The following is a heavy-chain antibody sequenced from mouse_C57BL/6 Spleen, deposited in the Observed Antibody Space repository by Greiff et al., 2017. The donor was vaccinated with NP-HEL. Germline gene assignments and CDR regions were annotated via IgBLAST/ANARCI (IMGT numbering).Heavy chain of an antibody. Sequence: EVHLVESGGGLVKPGGSLKLSCAASGFTFSDYGMHWVRQAPEKGLEWVAYISSGSSTIYYADTVKGRFTISRDNAKNTLFLQMTSLRSEDTAMYYCAYGYDGFAYWGQGTLVTVSA. J-gene: IGHJ3*01. CDR1: GFTFSDYG. D-gene: IGHD2-2*01. V-gene: IGHV5-17*01. CDR2: ISSGSSTI. CDR3: AYGYDGFAY.